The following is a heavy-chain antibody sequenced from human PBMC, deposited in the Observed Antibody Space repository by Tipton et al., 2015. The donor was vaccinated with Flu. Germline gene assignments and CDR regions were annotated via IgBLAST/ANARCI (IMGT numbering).Heavy chain of an antibody. CDR1: GGSISRDY. CDR2: ILYSGIP. D-gene: IGHD3-10*01. V-gene: IGHV4-59*01. J-gene: IGHJ6*02. Sequence: TLSLTYIVSGGSISRDYWSWIRQPPGRGLEWIGSILYSGIPRYNSSLKSRVSISVDTSKNQFSLQLGSVTAADTAVYYCARVLGNSYYYGMDVWGQGTTVTVSS. CDR3: ARVLGNSYYYGMDV.